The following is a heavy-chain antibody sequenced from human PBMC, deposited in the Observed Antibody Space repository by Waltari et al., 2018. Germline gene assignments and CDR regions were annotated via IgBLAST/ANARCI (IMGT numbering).Heavy chain of an antibody. CDR1: GGTFSSYA. V-gene: IGHV1-69*08. CDR3: ARYYYDSSGYTTPFDY. CDR2: IIPIFGTA. J-gene: IGHJ4*02. D-gene: IGHD3-22*01. Sequence: QVQLVQSGAEVKKPGSSVKVSCKASGGTFSSYAISWVRQAPGQGLEWMGRIIPIFGTANSAQKFQGRVTITADKSTSTAYMELGSLRSEDTAVYYCARYYYDSSGYTTPFDYWGQGTLVTVSS.